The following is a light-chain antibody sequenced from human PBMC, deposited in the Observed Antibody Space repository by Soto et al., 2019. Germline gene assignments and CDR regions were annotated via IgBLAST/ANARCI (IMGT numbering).Light chain of an antibody. CDR2: WAS. J-gene: IGKJ1*01. V-gene: IGKV4-1*01. Sequence: DIVMTQSPDSLAVSLGERATIDCKSSQTVLYISNNKNYLAWYQQKPGQPPKLLIYWASTRESGVPDRFSGSGSATDCTLTISSLQEEDVAVYYCQQFFTTPGTFGRGTKVEIK. CDR1: QTVLYISNNKNY. CDR3: QQFFTTPGT.